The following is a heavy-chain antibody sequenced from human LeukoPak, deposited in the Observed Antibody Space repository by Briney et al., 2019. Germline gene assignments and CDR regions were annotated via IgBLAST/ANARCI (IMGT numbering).Heavy chain of an antibody. J-gene: IGHJ4*02. V-gene: IGHV3-23*01. CDR1: GFTFSSYA. CDR2: ISGSGGST. Sequence: GGSLRLSCAASGFTFSSYAMSWVRQAPGKGPEWVSGISGSGGSTYYADSVKGRFTISRDNSKNTLYLQMNSLKVEDTAVYYCALTPRVYWGQGTLVTVSS. CDR3: ALTPRVY.